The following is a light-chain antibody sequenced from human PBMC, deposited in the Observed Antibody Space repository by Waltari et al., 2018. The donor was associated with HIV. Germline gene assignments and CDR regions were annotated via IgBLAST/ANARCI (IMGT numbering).Light chain of an antibody. CDR3: QAWYSNTAHVL. V-gene: IGLV3-1*01. J-gene: IGLJ2*01. Sequence: SYDLTQPPSVSVSPGQTASITCSGDKLGDKYASWYQQKAGQSPVLVIFQDRHRPSGTPDRFSGSNAGNTATLTISGTQAMDEADYYCQAWYSNTAHVLFGGGTKVTVL. CDR1: KLGDKY. CDR2: QDR.